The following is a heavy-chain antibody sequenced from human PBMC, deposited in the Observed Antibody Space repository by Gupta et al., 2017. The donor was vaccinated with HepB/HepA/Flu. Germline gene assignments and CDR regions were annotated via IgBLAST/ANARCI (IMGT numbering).Heavy chain of an antibody. D-gene: IGHD2-2*01. CDR2: INHSGST. CDR1: GGSFSGYY. V-gene: IGHV4-34*01. CDR3: ASIKGVYCSSTSCPTKVPSNYYYMDV. Sequence: QVQLQQWGAGLLKPSETLSLTCAVYGGSFSGYYWSWIRQPPGKGLEWIGEINHSGSTNYNPSLKSRVTISVDTSKNQFSLKLSSVTAADTAVYYCASIKGVYCSSTSCPTKVPSNYYYMDVWGKGTTVTVSS. J-gene: IGHJ6*03.